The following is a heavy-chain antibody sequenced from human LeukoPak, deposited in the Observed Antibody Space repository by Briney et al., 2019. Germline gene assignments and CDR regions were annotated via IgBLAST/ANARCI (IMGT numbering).Heavy chain of an antibody. CDR3: ARATTVTTYYYYYMDV. V-gene: IGHV3-23*01. CDR1: GFTFSSYG. D-gene: IGHD4-17*01. CDR2: ISGSGGST. Sequence: GGTLRLSCAASGFTFSSYGMSWVRQAPGKGLEWVSAISGSGGSTYYADSVKGRFTISRDNSKNTLYLQMNSLRAEDTAVYYCARATTVTTYYYYYMDVWGKGTTVTISS. J-gene: IGHJ6*03.